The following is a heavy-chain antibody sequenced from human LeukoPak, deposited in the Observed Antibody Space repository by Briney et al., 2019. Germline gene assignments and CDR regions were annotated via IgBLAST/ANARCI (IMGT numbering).Heavy chain of an antibody. Sequence: SVKVSCKASGGTFSSYAISWVRQAPGQGLEWMGRIIPIFGTANYAQKFQGRVTITTDESTSTAYMELSSLRSEDTAAYYCARVHCSSTSCPLYYFDYWGQGTLVTVSS. CDR3: ARVHCSSTSCPLYYFDY. CDR2: IIPIFGTA. D-gene: IGHD2-2*01. V-gene: IGHV1-69*05. CDR1: GGTFSSYA. J-gene: IGHJ4*02.